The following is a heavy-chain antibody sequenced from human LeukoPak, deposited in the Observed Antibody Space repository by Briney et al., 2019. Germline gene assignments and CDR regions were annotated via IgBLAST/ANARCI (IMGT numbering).Heavy chain of an antibody. Sequence: ASVKVSCKASGYTFTSYGISWVRQAPGQGLEWMGWISAYNGNTNYAQKLQGRVTMTTDTSTSTAYMELRSLRSDDTAVYYCARDIMYYYGSGSYDHWGQGTLVTVSS. CDR1: GYTFTSYG. CDR3: ARDIMYYYGSGSYDH. V-gene: IGHV1-18*01. D-gene: IGHD3-10*01. J-gene: IGHJ5*02. CDR2: ISAYNGNT.